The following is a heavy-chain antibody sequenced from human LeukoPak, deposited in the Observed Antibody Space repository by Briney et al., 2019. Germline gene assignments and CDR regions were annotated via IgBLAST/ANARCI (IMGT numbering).Heavy chain of an antibody. V-gene: IGHV4-34*01. CDR1: GGSFSGYY. CDR2: INHSGST. Sequence: SETLSLTCDVYGGSFSGYYWSWIRQPPGKGLEWIGEINHSGSTNYNPSLKSRVTISVDTSKNQFSLKLSSVTAADTAVYYCARETSQKGAHYMDVWGKGTTVTISS. D-gene: IGHD3-16*01. J-gene: IGHJ6*03. CDR3: ARETSQKGAHYMDV.